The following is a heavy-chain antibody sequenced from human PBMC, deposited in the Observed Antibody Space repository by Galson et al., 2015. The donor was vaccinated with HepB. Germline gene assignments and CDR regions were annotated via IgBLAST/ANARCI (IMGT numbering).Heavy chain of an antibody. V-gene: IGHV3-7*03. Sequence: SLRLSCAASGFTFSSYWMSWVRQAPGKGLEWVANIKQDGSEKYYVDSVKGRFTISRDNAKNSLYLQMNSLRAEDTAVYYCARETGWYGDYGYYYYGMDVWGQGTTVTVSS. CDR3: ARETGWYGDYGYYYYGMDV. CDR1: GFTFSSYW. J-gene: IGHJ6*02. CDR2: IKQDGSEK. D-gene: IGHD4-17*01.